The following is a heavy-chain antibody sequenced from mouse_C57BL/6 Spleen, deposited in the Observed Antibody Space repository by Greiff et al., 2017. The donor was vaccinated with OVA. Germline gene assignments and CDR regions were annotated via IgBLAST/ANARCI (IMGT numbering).Heavy chain of an antibody. Sequence: VQLQQPGAELVRPGSSVKLSCKASGYTFPSYWMHWVKQRPIQGLEWIGNIDPSDSETHYNQKFKDKATLTVDKSSSTAYMQLSSLTSEDAAVYYCARRGGSSYEYYAMDYWGQGTSVTVSS. V-gene: IGHV1-52*01. CDR3: ARRGGSSYEYYAMDY. CDR2: IDPSDSET. CDR1: GYTFPSYW. D-gene: IGHD1-1*01. J-gene: IGHJ4*01.